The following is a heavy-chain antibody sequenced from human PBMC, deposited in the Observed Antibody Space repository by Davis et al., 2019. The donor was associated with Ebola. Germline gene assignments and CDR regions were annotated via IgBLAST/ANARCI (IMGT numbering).Heavy chain of an antibody. Sequence: GESLKISCAASGFTFSSYAMSWVRQAPGKGLEWVSAISGSGGSTYYADSVKGRFTISRDNAKNSLYLQMNSLRAEDTAVYYCTRSQGSWGYYFDYWGQGTLVTVSS. J-gene: IGHJ4*02. CDR1: GFTFSSYA. D-gene: IGHD3-16*01. CDR2: ISGSGGST. CDR3: TRSQGSWGYYFDY. V-gene: IGHV3-23*01.